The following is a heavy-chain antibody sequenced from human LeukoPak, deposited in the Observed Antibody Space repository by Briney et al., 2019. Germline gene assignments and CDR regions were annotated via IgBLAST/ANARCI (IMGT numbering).Heavy chain of an antibody. V-gene: IGHV3-53*04. J-gene: IGHJ3*02. Sequence: PGGSLRLSCAASGFTVSSNYMSWVRQAPGKGLEWVSVIYSGGSTYYADSVKGRFTISRHNSKNTLYLQMNSLRAEDTAVYYCARGGRGGIAAVSDAFDIWGQGTMVTVSS. CDR1: GFTVSSNY. D-gene: IGHD6-13*01. CDR3: ARGGRGGIAAVSDAFDI. CDR2: IYSGGST.